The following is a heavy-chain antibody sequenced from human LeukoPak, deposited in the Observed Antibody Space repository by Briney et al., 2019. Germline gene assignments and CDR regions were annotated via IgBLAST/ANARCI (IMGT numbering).Heavy chain of an antibody. CDR2: IYTSGST. CDR1: GGSISSGSYY. J-gene: IGHJ6*03. V-gene: IGHV4-61*02. Sequence: PSETLSLTCTVSGGSISSGSYYWSWIRQPAGKGLEWIGRIYTSGSTNYNPSLKSRVTISVDTSKNQFSLKLSSVTAADTAVYYCARGGGLYGSGSYYNVLSQVYYYYYMDVWGKGTTVTISS. D-gene: IGHD3-10*01. CDR3: ARGGGLYGSGSYYNVLSQVYYYYYMDV.